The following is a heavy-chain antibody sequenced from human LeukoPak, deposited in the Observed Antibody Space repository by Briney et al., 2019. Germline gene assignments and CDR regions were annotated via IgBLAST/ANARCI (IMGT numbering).Heavy chain of an antibody. CDR3: AKGVGRYGDYSRGDDY. D-gene: IGHD4-17*01. Sequence: GGSLRLSCAASGFTFSSYAMSWVRQAPGKGLEWVSAISGSGGSTYYADSVKGRFTISRDNSKNTLYLQMNSPRAEDTAVYYCAKGVGRYGDYSRGDDYWGQGTLVTVSS. CDR1: GFTFSSYA. J-gene: IGHJ4*02. V-gene: IGHV3-23*01. CDR2: ISGSGGST.